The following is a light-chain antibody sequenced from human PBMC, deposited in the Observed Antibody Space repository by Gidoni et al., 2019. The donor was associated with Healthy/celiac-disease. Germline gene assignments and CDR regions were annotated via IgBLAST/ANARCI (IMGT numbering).Light chain of an antibody. CDR2: DAS. J-gene: IGKJ1*01. Sequence: DIQMTQSPSSLSASVGDRVTITCQASQDISNYLKWYQQKPGKAPKLLIYDASNLETGVPSRCSGSGSGTDFTFTISSLQPEDIATYYCQQYDNLWTFGQGTKVEIK. CDR1: QDISNY. CDR3: QQYDNLWT. V-gene: IGKV1-33*01.